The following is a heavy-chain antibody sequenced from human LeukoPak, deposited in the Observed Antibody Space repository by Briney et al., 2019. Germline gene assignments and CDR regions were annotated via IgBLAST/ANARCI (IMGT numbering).Heavy chain of an antibody. Sequence: GGSLRLSCAASGFTFSTSTMNWVRQAPGKGLEWISSINSVGSTSHYIDSVKGRFIISRDNARNSPYLQMNGLRVEDTALYYCLRGDSRDYWGQGTLVTVSP. J-gene: IGHJ4*02. CDR3: LRGDSRDY. CDR1: GFTFSTST. CDR2: INSVGSTS. D-gene: IGHD2-21*01. V-gene: IGHV3-48*04.